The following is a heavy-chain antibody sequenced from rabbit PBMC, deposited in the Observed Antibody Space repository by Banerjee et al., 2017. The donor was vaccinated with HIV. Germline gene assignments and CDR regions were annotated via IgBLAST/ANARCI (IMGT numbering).Heavy chain of an antibody. Sequence: QEQLVESGGGLVQPEGSLTLTCTASGFSLTYNAMCWVRQAPGKGLELIACIYTSGASTWYASWVNGRFTISRSTSLNTVDLKVTSLTAADTATYFCARDLAGVIGWNFNLWGPGTLVTVS. CDR2: IYTSGAST. CDR1: GFSLTYNA. CDR3: ARDLAGVIGWNFNL. J-gene: IGHJ4*01. V-gene: IGHV1S47*01. D-gene: IGHD4-1*01.